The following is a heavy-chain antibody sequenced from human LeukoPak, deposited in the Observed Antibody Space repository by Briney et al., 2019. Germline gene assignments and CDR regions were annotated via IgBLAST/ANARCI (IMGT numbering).Heavy chain of an antibody. D-gene: IGHD1-1*01. CDR2: INPNSGGT. Sequence: ASVKVSCKASGYTFTGYYMHWVRQAPGQGLEWMGWINPNSGGTNYAQKFQGRVTMTRDTSISTAYMELSRLRSDDTAVYYCAREMCHWNEVWCVFYIWGQGTIVTVSS. V-gene: IGHV1-2*02. CDR1: GYTFTGYY. J-gene: IGHJ3*02. CDR3: AREMCHWNEVWCVFYI.